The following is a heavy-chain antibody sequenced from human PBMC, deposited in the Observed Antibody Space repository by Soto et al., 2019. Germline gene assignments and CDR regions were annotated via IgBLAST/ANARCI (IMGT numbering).Heavy chain of an antibody. CDR2: INSGGTT. CDR3: PRLVPFSRGSAP. Sequence: QVQLQESGPGLAKPSETLSLTCTVSGDSISSGDYYWGWVRQPPEKGLEWIGSINSGGTTYYNPSLKSRATVSVDTPRHHFARKLNFATPADTAVNFCPRLVPFSRGSAPWGQGTLAPVSS. CDR1: GDSISSGDYY. V-gene: IGHV4-39*01. J-gene: IGHJ5*02. D-gene: IGHD6-13*01.